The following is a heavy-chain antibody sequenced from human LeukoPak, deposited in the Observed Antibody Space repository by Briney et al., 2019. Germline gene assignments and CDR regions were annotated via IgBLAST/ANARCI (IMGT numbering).Heavy chain of an antibody. D-gene: IGHD6-19*01. J-gene: IGHJ4*02. V-gene: IGHV4-59*01. CDR3: AREYSSGWSGAGY. CDR2: IYYSGST. Sequence: SETLSLTCTVSGGSISSYYWSWIRQPPGKGPEWIGYIYYSGSTNYNPSLESRVTISVDTSKNRFSLKLSSVTAADTAVYYCAREYSSGWSGAGYWGQGTLVTVSS. CDR1: GGSISSYY.